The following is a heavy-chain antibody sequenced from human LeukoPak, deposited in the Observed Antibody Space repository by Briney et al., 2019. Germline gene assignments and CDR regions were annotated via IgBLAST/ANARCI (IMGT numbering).Heavy chain of an antibody. CDR3: ARGIREYYYYYGMDV. CDR2: IIPIFGTA. Sequence: SVKVSCKASGGTFSSYAISWVRQAPGQGLEWMGGIIPIFGTANYAQKFQGRVTITADESTSTAYMELSSLRSEDTAVYYCARGIREYYYYYGMDVWGQGTTVAVSS. D-gene: IGHD5-24*01. J-gene: IGHJ6*02. CDR1: GGTFSSYA. V-gene: IGHV1-69*13.